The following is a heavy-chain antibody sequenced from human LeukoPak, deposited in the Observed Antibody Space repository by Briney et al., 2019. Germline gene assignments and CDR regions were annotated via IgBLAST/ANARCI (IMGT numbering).Heavy chain of an antibody. CDR1: GYTFTGYY. D-gene: IGHD1-7*01. CDR3: ARDLTGTTSGWFDP. J-gene: IGHJ5*02. CDR2: INPNSGGT. Sequence: ASVNVSCTSSGYTFTGYYMHWVRQAPGQGHEWMGWINPNSGGTNYAQKFQGRVTMTRDTSISTAYMELSRLRSDDTAVYYCARDLTGTTSGWFDPWGQGTLVTVSS. V-gene: IGHV1-2*02.